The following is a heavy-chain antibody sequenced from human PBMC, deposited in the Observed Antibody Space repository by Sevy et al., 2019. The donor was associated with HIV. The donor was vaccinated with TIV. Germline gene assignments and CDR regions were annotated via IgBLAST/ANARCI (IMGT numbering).Heavy chain of an antibody. CDR2: ILPVFGTT. Sequence: ASVKVSCQTSGGTFSNHIINWVRQAPGHEFEWMGGILPVFGTTNYGQRFRGRVTFAADDSTKTHYMELSSLRSDDTAFYYCAKGMEFSFMLSQVPLTAFESWGQGTLVTVSS. V-gene: IGHV1-69*13. D-gene: IGHD3-16*02. CDR3: AKGMEFSFMLSQVPLTAFES. CDR1: GGTFSNHI. J-gene: IGHJ4*02.